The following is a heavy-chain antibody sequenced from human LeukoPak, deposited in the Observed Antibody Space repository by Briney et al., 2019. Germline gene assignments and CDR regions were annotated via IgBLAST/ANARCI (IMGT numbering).Heavy chain of an antibody. V-gene: IGHV1-2*02. CDR3: ARGGGGSYYGGDY. CDR2: INPNSGGT. Sequence: GASVKVSCKASGYTFTGYYMHWVRQAPGQGLEWMGWINPNSGGTNYAQKFQGRVTMTRDTSISTAYMELSRLRADDTAVYYCARGGGGSYYGGDYWGQGTLVTVSS. CDR1: GYTFTGYY. J-gene: IGHJ4*02. D-gene: IGHD1-26*01.